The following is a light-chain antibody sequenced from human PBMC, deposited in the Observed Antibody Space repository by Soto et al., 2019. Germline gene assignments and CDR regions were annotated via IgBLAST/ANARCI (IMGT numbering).Light chain of an antibody. CDR3: SSDTSSSTHLVV. Sequence: QSALTQPASVSGSPGQSITISCTGTSSDVGGYNYVYWYQQHPGKAHQLMIYDVSNRPSGVSNRFSGAKSGNTASLTISGLQAEDEEDYYCSSDTSSSTHLVVFGTGTKLTVL. CDR1: SSDVGGYNY. V-gene: IGLV2-14*01. J-gene: IGLJ1*01. CDR2: DVS.